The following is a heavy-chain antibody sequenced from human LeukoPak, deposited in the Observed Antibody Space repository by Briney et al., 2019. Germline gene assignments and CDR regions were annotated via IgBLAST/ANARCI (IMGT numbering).Heavy chain of an antibody. CDR1: GFTFSSYS. CDR3: ARDIRGLGSCFDY. Sequence: GGSLRLSCAASGFTFSSYSMNWVRQAPGKGLEWVSSISSSSSYINYADSVRGRFTISRDNAKNSLFLQMDSLRGEDTAVYYCARDIRGLGSCFDYWGQGTLVTVSS. D-gene: IGHD3-10*01. J-gene: IGHJ4*02. CDR2: ISSSSSYI. V-gene: IGHV3-21*01.